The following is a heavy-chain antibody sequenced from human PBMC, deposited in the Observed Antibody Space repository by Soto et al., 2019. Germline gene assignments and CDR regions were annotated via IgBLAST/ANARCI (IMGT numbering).Heavy chain of an antibody. J-gene: IGHJ6*02. CDR2: IIPIFGTA. D-gene: IGHD6-13*01. CDR1: GGTFSSYA. V-gene: IGHV1-69*01. Sequence: QVQLVQSGAEVKKPGSSVKVSCKASGGTFSSYAISWVRQAPGQGLEWMGGIIPIFGTANYAQKFQGRVTITADESTSTAYRELSSLRSEDTAVYYCARDRGPGIAAARTIGRYYYYGMDVWGQGTTVTVSS. CDR3: ARDRGPGIAAARTIGRYYYYGMDV.